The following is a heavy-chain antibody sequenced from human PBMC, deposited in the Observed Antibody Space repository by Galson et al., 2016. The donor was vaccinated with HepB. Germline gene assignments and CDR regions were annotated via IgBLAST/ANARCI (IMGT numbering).Heavy chain of an antibody. D-gene: IGHD1-26*01. Sequence: SVKVSCKASGYKFNDFFIHWVRQAPGQGLEWMAWINPNNVGTNFAQKFQGRVTVTRDTSLRTVYMELSGLTSEDTAMYYCARPVGLQRRGGDYWGQGTLVTVSS. V-gene: IGHV1-2*02. CDR1: GYKFNDFF. CDR3: ARPVGLQRRGGDY. CDR2: INPNNVGT. J-gene: IGHJ4*02.